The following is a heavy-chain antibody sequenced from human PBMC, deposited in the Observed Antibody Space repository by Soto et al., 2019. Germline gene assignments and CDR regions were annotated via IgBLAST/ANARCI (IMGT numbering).Heavy chain of an antibody. V-gene: IGHV3-23*01. CDR1: GFTFINYA. CDR2: ISSAVNT. J-gene: IGHJ4*02. D-gene: IGHD6-6*01. Sequence: PWGSLRLSCAGSGFTFINYAIIFFRQAPGKGLEWVSAISSAVNTYYADSVKGRFTISRDNSKNTLSLQMNSLRAEDTAVYYCAKQVRDGTSSPYYFDYWGQGTLVTVAS. CDR3: AKQVRDGTSSPYYFDY.